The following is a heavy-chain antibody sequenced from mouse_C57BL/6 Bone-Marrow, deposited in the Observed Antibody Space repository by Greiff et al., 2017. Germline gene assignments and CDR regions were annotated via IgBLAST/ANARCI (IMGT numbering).Heavy chain of an antibody. CDR1: GFSLTSYG. Sequence: VMLVESGPGLVAPSQSLSITCTVSGFSLTSYGVHWVRQPPGKGLEWLVVIWSDGSTTYNSALKSILSISKDNSKSQVFLKMNSLQTDDTAMYYCARHYDYDGYAMDYWGQGTSVTVSS. CDR3: ARHYDYDGYAMDY. D-gene: IGHD2-4*01. V-gene: IGHV2-6*03. CDR2: IWSDGST. J-gene: IGHJ4*01.